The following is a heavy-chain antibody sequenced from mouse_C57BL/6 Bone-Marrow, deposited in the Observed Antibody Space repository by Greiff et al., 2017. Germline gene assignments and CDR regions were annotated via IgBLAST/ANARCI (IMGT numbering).Heavy chain of an antibody. CDR2: IHPSDSDT. Sequence: VKLQQPGAELVKPGASVKVSCKASAYTFTSYWMHWVKQRPGQGLEWIGRIHPSDSDTNYNQKFKGKATLTVDKSSSTAYMQLSSLTSEDSAVYYCAMGGRGYYGSSFDYWGQGTTLTVSS. CDR1: AYTFTSYW. D-gene: IGHD1-1*01. CDR3: AMGGRGYYGSSFDY. V-gene: IGHV1-74*01. J-gene: IGHJ2*01.